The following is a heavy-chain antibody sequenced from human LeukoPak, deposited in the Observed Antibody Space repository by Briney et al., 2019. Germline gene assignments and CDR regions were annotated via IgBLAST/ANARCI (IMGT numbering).Heavy chain of an antibody. D-gene: IGHD2-21*02. CDR3: ARRNPMTQDAFDI. J-gene: IGHJ3*02. CDR2: IYPGDSDT. V-gene: IGHV5-51*01. Sequence: GESLKISCKGSGYSFITYWIGWVRQMPGKGPEWMGIIYPGDSDTRYSPSFQGQVTISADKSISTAFLQWNSLKASDTAMYYCARRNPMTQDAFDIWGQGTMVTVSS. CDR1: GYSFITYW.